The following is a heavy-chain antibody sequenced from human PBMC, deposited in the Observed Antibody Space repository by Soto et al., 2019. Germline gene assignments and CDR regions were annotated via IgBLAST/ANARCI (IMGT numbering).Heavy chain of an antibody. D-gene: IGHD3-16*02. CDR1: GYTFTSYG. CDR3: ARGGGYDYVWGSYRYGSFDY. CDR2: ISAYNGNT. Sequence: QVQLVQSGAEVKKPGASVKVSCKASGYTFTSYGISWVRQAPGQGLEWMGWISAYNGNTNYAQKLQGRVTMTTDTTTSTAYRGLRSLRADETDVYFCARGGGYDYVWGSYRYGSFDYWGQGTLVTVSS. J-gene: IGHJ4*02. V-gene: IGHV1-18*04.